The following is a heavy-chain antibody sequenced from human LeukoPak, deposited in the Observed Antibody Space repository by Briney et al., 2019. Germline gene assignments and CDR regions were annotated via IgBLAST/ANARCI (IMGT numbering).Heavy chain of an antibody. D-gene: IGHD4-23*01. CDR2: IKQDGSEK. Sequence: PGGSLRLSCAASGFTFSTYFMNWLRQAPGKGLEWVANIKQDGSEKYYVDSLKGRFTISRDNAKNSQYLQMNNLRAEDTALYYCARDLYGSNTGIFDYWGQGTLVTVSS. CDR1: GFTFSTYF. V-gene: IGHV3-7*01. CDR3: ARDLYGSNTGIFDY. J-gene: IGHJ4*02.